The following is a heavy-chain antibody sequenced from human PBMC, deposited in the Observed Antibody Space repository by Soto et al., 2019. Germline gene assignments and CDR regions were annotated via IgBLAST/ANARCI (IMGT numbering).Heavy chain of an antibody. CDR3: ARTGKFYYYDMSGLPFDP. J-gene: IGHJ5*02. V-gene: IGHV4-59*12. CDR1: GDSFTRNY. Sequence: SETLSLTCTVSGDSFTRNYWSWIRQPPGKGLEWIGYIYYSGSTNYNPSLKSRVIISVDTSKNQFSLKLTSVTAADTAVYFCARTGKFYYYDMSGLPFDPWGPGVLVTVSS. CDR2: IYYSGST. D-gene: IGHD3-22*01.